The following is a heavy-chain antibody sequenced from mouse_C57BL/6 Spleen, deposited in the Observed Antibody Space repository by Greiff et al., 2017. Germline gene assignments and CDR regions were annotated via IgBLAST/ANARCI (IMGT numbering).Heavy chain of an antibody. Sequence: VQLQQSGAELVKPGASVKISCKASGYTFTDYYINWVKQRPGQGLEWIGEIGPGSGCTYYNEKFKGKATLTADKSSSTAYMQLSSLTAAAAADYFCARGLFLDDWGKGTTLTVSS. CDR2: IGPGSGCT. V-gene: IGHV1-77*01. J-gene: IGHJ2*01. CDR1: GYTFTDYY. CDR3: ARGLFLDD.